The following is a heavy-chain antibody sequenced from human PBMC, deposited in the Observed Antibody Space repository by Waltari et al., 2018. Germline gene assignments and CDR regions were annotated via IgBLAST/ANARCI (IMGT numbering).Heavy chain of an antibody. D-gene: IGHD1-20*01. Sequence: EVQVLDSGGGLVQPGGSLRLSCQASGFTSLTHAINWVRQAPGKGLEWVSSISVSDATYYADSVKGRFTVSRDYSDNTIYLQMHSLRADDTAVYFCVKPFYNWDDPLHSWGQGTPVTVSS. CDR2: ISVSDAT. CDR3: VKPFYNWDDPLHS. J-gene: IGHJ1*01. V-gene: IGHV3-23*01. CDR1: GFTSLTHA.